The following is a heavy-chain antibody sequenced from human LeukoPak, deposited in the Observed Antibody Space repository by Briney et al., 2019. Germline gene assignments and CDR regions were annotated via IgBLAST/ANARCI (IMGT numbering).Heavy chain of an antibody. CDR2: IYTSGST. Sequence: SETLSLTCTVSGGSISSYYWSWIRQPAGKGLEWIGRIYTSGSTNYNPSLKSRVTMSVDTSKNQFSLKLSSVTAADTAVYYCARAPPVVPAAMFFDYWGQGTLVTVSS. V-gene: IGHV4-4*07. CDR3: ARAPPVVPAAMFFDY. D-gene: IGHD2-2*01. J-gene: IGHJ4*02. CDR1: GGSISSYY.